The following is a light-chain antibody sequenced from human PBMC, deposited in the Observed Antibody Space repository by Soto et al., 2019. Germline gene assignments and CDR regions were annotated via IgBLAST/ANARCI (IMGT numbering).Light chain of an antibody. Sequence: DIQMTQSPSSLSASVGDRVTITCRASQSISSYLNWYQQKPGKAPKLLIYAASSLQSGVPSRFSGSGSGTDFTLTISNLQPEDFATYYCQQRLKTFGQGTKVDIK. CDR2: AAS. J-gene: IGKJ1*01. V-gene: IGKV1-39*01. CDR1: QSISSY. CDR3: QQRLKT.